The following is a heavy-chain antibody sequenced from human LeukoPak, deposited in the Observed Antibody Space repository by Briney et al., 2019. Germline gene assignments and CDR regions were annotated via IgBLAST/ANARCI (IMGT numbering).Heavy chain of an antibody. CDR1: GFTFSSYS. Sequence: GGSLRLSCAASGFTFSSYSMNWVRQAPGKGLEWVSSISSSSSYIYYADSVKGRFTISRDNAKNSLYLQMDSLRAEDTAVYYCARDDVCSSTSCYRGGWFDPWGQGTLVTVSS. J-gene: IGHJ5*02. V-gene: IGHV3-21*01. D-gene: IGHD2-2*01. CDR2: ISSSSSYI. CDR3: ARDDVCSSTSCYRGGWFDP.